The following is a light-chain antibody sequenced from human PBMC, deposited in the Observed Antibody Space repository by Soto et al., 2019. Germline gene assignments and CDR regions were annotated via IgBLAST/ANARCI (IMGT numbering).Light chain of an antibody. Sequence: QSGLTQPPSASGSPGQSVTISCTGTSSDVGGYNYVSWYQQYPGKAPKLMIYEVSKRPSGVPDRFSGSKSGNTASLTVSGLQAEDEADYYCSSYAGSNNLVFGGGTKLTVL. CDR1: SSDVGGYNY. J-gene: IGLJ2*01. CDR3: SSYAGSNNLV. V-gene: IGLV2-8*01. CDR2: EVS.